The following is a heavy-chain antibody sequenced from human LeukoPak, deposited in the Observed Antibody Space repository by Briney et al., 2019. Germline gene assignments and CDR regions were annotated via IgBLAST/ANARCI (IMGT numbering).Heavy chain of an antibody. CDR3: ARQETTVTCDY. J-gene: IGHJ4*02. CDR1: GGSISSSSYY. CDR2: IYYSGST. V-gene: IGHV4-39*01. D-gene: IGHD4-4*01. Sequence: PSETLSLTCTVSGGSISSSSYYWGWIRQPPGKGLEWIGSIYYSGSTYYNPSLKSRVTISVDTSKNQFSLKLSSVTAADTAVYYCARQETTVTCDYWGQGTLVTVSS.